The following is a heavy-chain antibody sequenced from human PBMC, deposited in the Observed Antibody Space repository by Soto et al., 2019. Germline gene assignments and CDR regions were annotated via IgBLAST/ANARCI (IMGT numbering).Heavy chain of an antibody. V-gene: IGHV1-69*06. CDR3: ARDVAGNSGYCDY. D-gene: IGHD3-10*01. J-gene: IGHJ4*02. CDR1: GGSYPNYI. Sequence: QVHLVQSGAEVKKPGSSVKVSCKASGGSYPNYIINWVRQAPGQGLEWMGGFISTFGTTKVAQKFQVRVTVNAEKATSTHYMKQSSLRADDTADDYGARDVAGNSGYCDYWGQETLVTASS. CDR2: FISTFGTT.